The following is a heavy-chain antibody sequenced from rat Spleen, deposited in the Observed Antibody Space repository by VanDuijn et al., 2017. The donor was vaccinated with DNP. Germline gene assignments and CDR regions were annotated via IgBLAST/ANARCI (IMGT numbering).Heavy chain of an antibody. CDR1: GFTFSDYY. D-gene: IGHD3-6*01. CDR3: VSFNWPVP. J-gene: IGHJ4*01. CDR2: ISHDGGGT. V-gene: IGHV5-22*01. Sequence: EVQLVESGGGLVQPGRSLKLSCAASGFTFSDYYMAWVRQAPTKGLEWVASISHDGGGTFYGDSVKGRFTISRENAKTTLYLQMNSLRSEDTATYYCVSFNWPVPWGQGTSVTVSS.